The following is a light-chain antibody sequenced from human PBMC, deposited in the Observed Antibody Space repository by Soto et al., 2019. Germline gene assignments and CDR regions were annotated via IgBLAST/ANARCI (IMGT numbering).Light chain of an antibody. CDR2: EVN. V-gene: IGLV2-14*01. Sequence: QSVLTQPASVSGSPGQSITISCTGSSSGIGGYNYVSWYQQHPGKAPKLMIYEVNNRPSGVSDRFSGSKSGNTASLTISGLQAEDEADYYCNSYTTSRTYVFGTGTKVTV. CDR1: SSGIGGYNY. J-gene: IGLJ1*01. CDR3: NSYTTSRTYV.